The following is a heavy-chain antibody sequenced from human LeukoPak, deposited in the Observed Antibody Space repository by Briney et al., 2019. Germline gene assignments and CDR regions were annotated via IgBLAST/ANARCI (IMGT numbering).Heavy chain of an antibody. CDR1: GFTFSSYS. J-gene: IGHJ6*03. Sequence: GGSLRLSCAASGFTFSSYSMNWVRQAPGKGLEWVSSISSSSSYIYYADSVKGRFTISRDNAKNSLYLQMNSLRAEDTAVYYCAREYCSSTSCYMYYYYYMDVWGKGTTVNVSS. CDR3: AREYCSSTSCYMYYYYYMDV. CDR2: ISSSSSYI. D-gene: IGHD2-2*02. V-gene: IGHV3-21*01.